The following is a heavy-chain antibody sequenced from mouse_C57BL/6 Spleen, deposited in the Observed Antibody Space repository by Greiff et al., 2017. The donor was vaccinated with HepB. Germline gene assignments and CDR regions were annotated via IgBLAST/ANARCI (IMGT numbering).Heavy chain of an antibody. D-gene: IGHD4-1*02. CDR1: GYTFTSYW. CDR2: IHPNSGST. V-gene: IGHV1-64*01. Sequence: QVQLQQPGAELVKPGASVKLSCKASGYTFTSYWMHWVKQRPGQGLEWIGMIHPNSGSTNYNEKFKSKATLTVDKSSSTAYMQLSGLTSEDSAVYNCTIGATGTLDYWGQGTSVTVSS. J-gene: IGHJ4*01. CDR3: TIGATGTLDY.